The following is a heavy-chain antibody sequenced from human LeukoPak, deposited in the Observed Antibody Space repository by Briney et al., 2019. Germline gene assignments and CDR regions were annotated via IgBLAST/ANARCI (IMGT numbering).Heavy chain of an antibody. J-gene: IGHJ3*02. CDR2: ISSSSSYI. Sequence: GGSLRLSCAASGFTFSSYSMNWVRQAPGKGLEWVSSISSSSSYIYYADSVKGRFTISRDNAKNSLYLQMNSLRAEDTAVYYCARDRGIVVAAASEYLDIWAKGQWSPSLQ. D-gene: IGHD3-22*01. V-gene: IGHV3-21*01. CDR3: ARDRGIVVAAASEYLDI. CDR1: GFTFSSYS.